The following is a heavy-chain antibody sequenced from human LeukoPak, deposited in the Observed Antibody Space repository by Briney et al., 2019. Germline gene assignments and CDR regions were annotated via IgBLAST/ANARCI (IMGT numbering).Heavy chain of an antibody. CDR2: IRYDGSNK. CDR1: GFTFSSYG. D-gene: IGHD1-26*01. Sequence: GGSLRLSCAAPGFTFSSYGMHWVRQAPGKGLEWVAFIRYDGSNKYYVESVKGRFSISRDNSKNTLYLEMNSLRAEDTAIYYCAKGKGKLGAFQSDFDYWGQGTLVTVSS. J-gene: IGHJ4*02. CDR3: AKGKGKLGAFQSDFDY. V-gene: IGHV3-30*02.